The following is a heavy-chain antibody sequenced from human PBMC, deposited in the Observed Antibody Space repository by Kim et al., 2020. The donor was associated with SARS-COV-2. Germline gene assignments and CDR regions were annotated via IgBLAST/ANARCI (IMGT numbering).Heavy chain of an antibody. J-gene: IGHJ5*02. V-gene: IGHV1-69*02. CDR3: ARTPRYYYGSGSTNWFDP. Sequence: QGRVTITADKSTSTAYMELSSLRSEDTAVYYCARTPRYYYGSGSTNWFDPWGQGTLVTVSS. D-gene: IGHD3-10*01.